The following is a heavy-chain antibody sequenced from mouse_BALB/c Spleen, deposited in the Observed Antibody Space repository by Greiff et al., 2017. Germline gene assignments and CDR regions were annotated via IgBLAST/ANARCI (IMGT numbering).Heavy chain of an antibody. Sequence: VQLQQPGAELVKPGASVKLSCKASGYTFTSYYMYWVKQRPGQGLEWIGEINPSNGGTNFNEKFKSKATLTVDKSSSTAYMQLSSLTSEDSAVYYCTRSDYGNYVYYAMDYWGQGTSVTVSS. CDR1: GYTFTSYY. CDR2: INPSNGGT. J-gene: IGHJ4*01. V-gene: IGHV1S81*02. D-gene: IGHD2-1*01. CDR3: TRSDYGNYVYYAMDY.